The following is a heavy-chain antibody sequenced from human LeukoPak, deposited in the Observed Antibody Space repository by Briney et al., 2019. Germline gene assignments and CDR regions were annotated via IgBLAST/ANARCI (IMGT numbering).Heavy chain of an antibody. Sequence: SVKVSCKASGGTFSSYAISWVRQAPGQGLEWMGGIIPIFGTANYAQKLQGRVTMTTDASTSTAYMELRSLRSDDTAVYYCATVKSIAARRYYYYYMDVWGKGTTVTVSS. CDR2: IIPIFGTA. D-gene: IGHD6-6*01. V-gene: IGHV1-69*05. J-gene: IGHJ6*03. CDR3: ATVKSIAARRYYYYYMDV. CDR1: GGTFSSYA.